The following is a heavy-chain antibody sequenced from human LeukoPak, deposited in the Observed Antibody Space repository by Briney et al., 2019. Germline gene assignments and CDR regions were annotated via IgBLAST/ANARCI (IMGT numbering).Heavy chain of an antibody. D-gene: IGHD6-19*01. CDR3: ARMRYSSGWSDI. CDR2: IYYSGST. CDR1: GGSISSSSYY. Sequence: SETLSLTCTVSGGSISSSSYYWGWIRQPPGKGLEWIGSIYYSGSTYYNPSLKSRVTISVDTSKNQFSLKLSSVTAADTAVYYCARMRYSSGWSDIWGQGTMVTVSS. V-gene: IGHV4-39*01. J-gene: IGHJ3*02.